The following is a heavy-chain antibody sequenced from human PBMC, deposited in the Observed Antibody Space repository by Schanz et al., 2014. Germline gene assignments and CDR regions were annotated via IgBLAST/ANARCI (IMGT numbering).Heavy chain of an antibody. J-gene: IGHJ4*02. Sequence: QVQLVQSGAEVKKPGSSVKVSCKASRSTFSSYTISWVRQARGQGLEWVGRFIPILDVGNYAQQFQGRVTETAVKTTSTTYMELSRLASEDTPVHYCARGRGVDDYWGQGTLVTVSS. CDR1: RSTFSSYT. CDR2: FIPILDVG. D-gene: IGHD2-8*01. CDR3: ARGRGVDDY. V-gene: IGHV1-69*02.